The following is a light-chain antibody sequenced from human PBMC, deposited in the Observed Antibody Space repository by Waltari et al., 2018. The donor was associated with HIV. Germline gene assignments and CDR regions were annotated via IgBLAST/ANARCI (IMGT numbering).Light chain of an antibody. CDR1: NSDLSGYNY. J-gene: IGLJ2*01. CDR3: SSYTSSNTPVV. Sequence: QSALTQPASVSGSPGQSITISCTGTNSDLSGYNYVSWYQQPPGKAPKLMIYEVSNRPSGVSNRFSGSKSGNTASLTISGLQAEDEADYYCSSYTSSNTPVVFGGGTKLTVL. CDR2: EVS. V-gene: IGLV2-14*01.